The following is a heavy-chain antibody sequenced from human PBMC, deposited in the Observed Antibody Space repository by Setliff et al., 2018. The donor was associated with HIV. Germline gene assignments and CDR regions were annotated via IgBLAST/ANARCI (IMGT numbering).Heavy chain of an antibody. CDR1: GGSISGHY. D-gene: IGHD3-10*01. V-gene: IGHV4-59*11. CDR3: ARPGSSSYYYAMDV. CDR2: IYTTERI. Sequence: PSETLSLTCSFSGGSISGHYWSWIRQTPGKGLEWIATIYTTERISYNPSLRSRVTISVETSQNLFSLRLRPVTAADTGVYYCARPGSSSYYYAMDVWGLGTTVTVSS. J-gene: IGHJ6*02.